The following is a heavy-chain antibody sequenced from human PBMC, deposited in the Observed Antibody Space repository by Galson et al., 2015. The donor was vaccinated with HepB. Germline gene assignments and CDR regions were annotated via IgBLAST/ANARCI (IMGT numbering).Heavy chain of an antibody. J-gene: IGHJ6*02. CDR1: GYTFRTYG. CDR2: ITVYNNNT. D-gene: IGHD2-8*01. Sequence: SVKVSCKASGYTFRTYGISWVRQAPGQGLEWMGWITVYNNNTNYAPKFQVRVTMTTDTSTDTAYMELSSLRSEDTAVYYCARDLDLVLMIYAKGLYGMDVWGQGTTVTVSS. CDR3: ARDLDLVLMIYAKGLYGMDV. V-gene: IGHV1-18*01.